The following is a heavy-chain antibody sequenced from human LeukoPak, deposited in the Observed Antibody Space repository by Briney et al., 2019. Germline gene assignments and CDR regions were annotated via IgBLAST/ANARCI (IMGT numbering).Heavy chain of an antibody. J-gene: IGHJ4*02. CDR1: GGSISSYF. V-gene: IGHV4-4*07. Sequence: PSETLSLTCTVSGGSISSYFWTWIRQPARKGLEWIGRIYTSGSTNYKPSLKSRVTMSVDTSKNQFSLKLSSVTAADTAVYFCARGSTRYDYWGQGTLVTVSS. CDR3: ARGSTRYDY. D-gene: IGHD2-2*01. CDR2: IYTSGST.